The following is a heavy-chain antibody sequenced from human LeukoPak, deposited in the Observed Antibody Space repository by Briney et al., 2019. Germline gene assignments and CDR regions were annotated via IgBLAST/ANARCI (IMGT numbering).Heavy chain of an antibody. CDR1: GFIFSNYG. J-gene: IGHJ4*02. Sequence: GGSLRLSCVASGFIFSNYGIHWVRQAPGKGLEWVAVIWYDGTNKYYADSVKGRFTISRDNSKNTLYLQMNNLRAEDTALYYCARDSVATTRLDYWGQGTLVTVSS. D-gene: IGHD5-12*01. V-gene: IGHV3-33*01. CDR2: IWYDGTNK. CDR3: ARDSVATTRLDY.